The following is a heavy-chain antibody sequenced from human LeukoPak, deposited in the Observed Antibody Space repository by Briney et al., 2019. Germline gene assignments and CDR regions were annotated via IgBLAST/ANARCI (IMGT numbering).Heavy chain of an antibody. Sequence: GGSLRLSCAASGFTLSYYWTSWVRQAPGKGLEWVANIKQDGSEKYYVDSVKGRFTISRDNAKNSLYLQMNSLRAEDTAVYYCARELVLADFEDWGQGTLVSVSS. V-gene: IGHV3-7*04. J-gene: IGHJ4*02. CDR2: IKQDGSEK. CDR3: ARELVLADFED. CDR1: GFTLSYYW.